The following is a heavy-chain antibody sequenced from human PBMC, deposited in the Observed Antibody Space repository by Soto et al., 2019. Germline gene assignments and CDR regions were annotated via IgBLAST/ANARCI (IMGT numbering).Heavy chain of an antibody. CDR1: GGSISSGGYY. D-gene: IGHD6-6*01. J-gene: IGHJ6*02. CDR3: ARADRWSSSSSGPGYYYGMDV. Sequence: QVQLQESGPGLVKPSQTLSLTCTVSGGSISSGGYYWSWIRQHPGKGLGWIGYIYYSGSTYYNPSLQLRFTISVDTSKNQYPLKLSSVTAADTAVYYCARADRWSSSSSGPGYYYGMDVWGQGTTVTVSS. CDR2: IYYSGST. V-gene: IGHV4-31*03.